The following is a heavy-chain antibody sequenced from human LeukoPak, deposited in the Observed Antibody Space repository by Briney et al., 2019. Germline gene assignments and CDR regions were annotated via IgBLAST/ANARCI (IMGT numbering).Heavy chain of an antibody. CDR2: ISHTETT. Sequence: SETLSLTCAVYGGSFSGYYWSWIRQPPGKGLEWIGEISHTETTNYNPSLKGRVSISVDKSKNQFFLKLTSVSAADTAVYFCARVAVRGNYFDYWGQGTLVTVSS. D-gene: IGHD3-16*01. CDR3: ARVAVRGNYFDY. V-gene: IGHV4-34*01. J-gene: IGHJ4*02. CDR1: GGSFSGYY.